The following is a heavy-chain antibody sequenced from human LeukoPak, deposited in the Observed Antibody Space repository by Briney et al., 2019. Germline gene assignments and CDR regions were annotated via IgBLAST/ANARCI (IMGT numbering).Heavy chain of an antibody. CDR2: XXXNRGNT. Sequence: XGYTFTIYXXXXXGQAXGRGGXXMXXXXXNRGNTGYTQKLRGRVTITRQTSINTAYMELSSLRSEDTAVYYCATDLRAGSYPHYYYSGMDVWGPGTTVTLSS. D-gene: IGHD1-26*01. V-gene: IGHV1-8*03. CDR3: ATDLRAGSYPHYYYSGMDV. CDR1: GYTFTIYX. J-gene: IGHJ6*02.